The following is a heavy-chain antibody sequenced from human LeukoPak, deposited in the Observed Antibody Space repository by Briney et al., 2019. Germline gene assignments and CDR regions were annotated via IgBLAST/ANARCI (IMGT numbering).Heavy chain of an antibody. D-gene: IGHD6-19*01. CDR2: INPNSGGT. Sequence: ASVTVSYKASGYTFTGYYMHWVRQAPGQGLEWMGRINPNSGGTNYAQKFQGRVTMTRDTSISTAYMELSRLRSDDTAVYYCARDRYSSGWYGWGQGTLVTVSS. J-gene: IGHJ4*02. CDR3: ARDRYSSGWYG. CDR1: GYTFTGYY. V-gene: IGHV1-2*06.